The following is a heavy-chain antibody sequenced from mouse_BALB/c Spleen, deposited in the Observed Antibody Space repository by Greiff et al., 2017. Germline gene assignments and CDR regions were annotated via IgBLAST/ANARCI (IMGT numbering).Heavy chain of an antibody. Sequence: EVKVEESGGGLVKPGGSLKLSCAASGFTFSSYAMSWVRQTPEKRLEWVASISSGGSTYYPDSVKGRFTISRDNARNILYLQMSSLRSEDTAMYYCARGQGLRPSYAMDYWGQGTSVTVSS. CDR2: ISSGGST. CDR3: ARGQGLRPSYAMDY. CDR1: GFTFSSYA. J-gene: IGHJ4*01. V-gene: IGHV5-6-5*01. D-gene: IGHD2-4*01.